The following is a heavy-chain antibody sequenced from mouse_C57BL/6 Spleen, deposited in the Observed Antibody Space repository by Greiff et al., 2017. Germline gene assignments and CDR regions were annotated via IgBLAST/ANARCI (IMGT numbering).Heavy chain of an antibody. J-gene: IGHJ3*01. CDR3: AIYGSSSWFAY. Sequence: VQLQQSGAELARPGASVKLSCKASGYTFTSYGISWVKQRTGQGLEWIGEIYPRSGNTYYNEKFKGKATLTADKSSSTAYMALRSLTSEDSAVYFCAIYGSSSWFAYWGQGTLVTVSA. V-gene: IGHV1-81*01. CDR2: IYPRSGNT. D-gene: IGHD1-1*01. CDR1: GYTFTSYG.